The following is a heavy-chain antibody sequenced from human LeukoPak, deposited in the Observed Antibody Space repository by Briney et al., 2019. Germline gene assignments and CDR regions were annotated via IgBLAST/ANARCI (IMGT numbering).Heavy chain of an antibody. D-gene: IGHD2-15*01. CDR3: AKGGRYCSGGSCYLSF. J-gene: IGHJ4*02. CDR1: GFTFSSYA. CDR2: ISGSGGST. Sequence: GSLRLSCAASGFTFSSYAMSWVRQAPGKGLEWVSAISGSGGSTYYADSVKGRFTISRDNSKNTLYLQMNSLRAEDTAVYYCAKGGRYCSGGSCYLSFWGQGTLVTVSS. V-gene: IGHV3-23*01.